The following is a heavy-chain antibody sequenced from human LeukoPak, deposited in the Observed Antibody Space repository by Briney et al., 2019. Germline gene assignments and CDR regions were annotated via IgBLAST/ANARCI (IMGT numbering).Heavy chain of an antibody. V-gene: IGHV1-2*02. CDR3: ARDYYYDSSGYYPPGY. J-gene: IGHJ4*02. D-gene: IGHD3-22*01. Sequence: ASVKVSCKASGYTFTGYYMHWVRQAPGQGLEWMGWINPNGGGTNYSQKFQGRVTITRDTSASTAYMELSSLRSEDTAVYYCARDYYYDSSGYYPPGYWGQGTLVTVSS. CDR2: INPNGGGT. CDR1: GYTFTGYY.